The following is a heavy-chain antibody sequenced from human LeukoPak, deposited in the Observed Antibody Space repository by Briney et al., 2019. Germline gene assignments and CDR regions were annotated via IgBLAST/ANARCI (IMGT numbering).Heavy chain of an antibody. CDR3: ARNNIVVVPAANDYYYYYGMDV. CDR1: GGTFSSYA. D-gene: IGHD2-2*01. Sequence: SVKVSCKASGGTFSSYAISWVRQAPGQGLEWMGGIIPIFGTANYAQKFQGRVTITADESTSTAYMERSSLRSEDTAVYYCARNNIVVVPAANDYYYYYGMDVWGQGTTVTVSS. V-gene: IGHV1-69*13. CDR2: IIPIFGTA. J-gene: IGHJ6*02.